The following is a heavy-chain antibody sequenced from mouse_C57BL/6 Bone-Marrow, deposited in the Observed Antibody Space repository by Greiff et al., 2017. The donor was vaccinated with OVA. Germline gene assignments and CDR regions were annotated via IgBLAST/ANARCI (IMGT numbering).Heavy chain of an antibody. D-gene: IGHD2-5*01. Sequence: QVQLKESGAELMKPGASVKLSCKATGYTFTGYWIEWVKQRPGHGLEWIGEILPGSGSTNNNEKFKGKATFTEDTSSNTAYMQLSSLTTEDSAIYYCARYSNCAMDYWGQGTSVTVSS. CDR1: GYTFTGYW. CDR2: ILPGSGST. CDR3: ARYSNCAMDY. V-gene: IGHV1-9*01. J-gene: IGHJ4*01.